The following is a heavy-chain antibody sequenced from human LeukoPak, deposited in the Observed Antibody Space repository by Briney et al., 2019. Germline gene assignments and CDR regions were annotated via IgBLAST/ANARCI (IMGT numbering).Heavy chain of an antibody. CDR1: GFTFSSYA. D-gene: IGHD3-9*01. Sequence: AGGPLRLSCAASGFTFSSYAMHWVRQAPGKGLEWVAVISYDGSNKYYADSVKGRFTISRDNSKNTLYLQMNSLRAEDTAVYYCARGITYYDIYFWGQGTLVTVSS. J-gene: IGHJ4*02. CDR3: ARGITYYDIYF. V-gene: IGHV3-30*04. CDR2: ISYDGSNK.